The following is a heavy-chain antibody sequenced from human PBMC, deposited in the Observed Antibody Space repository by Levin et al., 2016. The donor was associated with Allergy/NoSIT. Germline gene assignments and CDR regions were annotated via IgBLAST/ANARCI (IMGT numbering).Heavy chain of an antibody. V-gene: IGHV3-53*01. J-gene: IGHJ4*02. CDR3: ARVPLYCSSTSCYSPGYFDY. D-gene: IGHD2-2*01. CDR1: GFTVSSNY. CDR2: IYSGGST. Sequence: GGSLRLSCAASGFTVSSNYMSWVRQAPGKGLEWVSVIYSGGSTYYADSVKGRFTISRDNSKNTLYLQMNSLRAEDTAVYYCARVPLYCSSTSCYSPGYFDYWGQGTLVTVSS.